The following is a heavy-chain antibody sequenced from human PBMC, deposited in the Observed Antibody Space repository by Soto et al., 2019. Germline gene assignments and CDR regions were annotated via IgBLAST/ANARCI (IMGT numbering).Heavy chain of an antibody. CDR1: GYSFTSYW. J-gene: IGHJ3*02. D-gene: IGHD3-22*01. CDR2: IDPSDSYT. Sequence: PGESLKISCKGSGYSFTSYWISWVRQMPGKGLEWMGRIDPSDSYTNYSPSFQGHVTISADKSISTAYLQWSSLKASDTAMYYCVFGDYYDSSGYDAFDIWGQGTMVTV. V-gene: IGHV5-10-1*01. CDR3: VFGDYYDSSGYDAFDI.